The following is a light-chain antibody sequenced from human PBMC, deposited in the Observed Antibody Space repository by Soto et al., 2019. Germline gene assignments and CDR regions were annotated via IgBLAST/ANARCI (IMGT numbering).Light chain of an antibody. CDR3: SSYAGSNSRYV. CDR1: SSDVGGYNY. Sequence: QSVLTQPPSASGSPGQSVTISCTGTSSDVGGYNYVSWYQQQPGKAPKLMIYEVSKRPSGVPDRFSGSKSGNTASLTVSGLQAEDEADYYCSSYAGSNSRYVFGTGTKLTVL. J-gene: IGLJ1*01. CDR2: EVS. V-gene: IGLV2-8*01.